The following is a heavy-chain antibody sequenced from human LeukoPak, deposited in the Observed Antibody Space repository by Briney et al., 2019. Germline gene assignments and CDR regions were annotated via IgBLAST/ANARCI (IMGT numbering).Heavy chain of an antibody. CDR2: IYYSGST. J-gene: IGHJ4*02. Sequence: PSETLSLTCTVSGGSINSNGYYLGWIRQPPGKGLEWIGSIYYSGSTYYNPSLKSRVTISVDTSKNQFSLKLSSVTAADTAVYYCAREILWFGENLSRGQGTLVTVSS. D-gene: IGHD3-10*01. CDR3: AREILWFGENLS. V-gene: IGHV4-39*07. CDR1: GGSINSNGYY.